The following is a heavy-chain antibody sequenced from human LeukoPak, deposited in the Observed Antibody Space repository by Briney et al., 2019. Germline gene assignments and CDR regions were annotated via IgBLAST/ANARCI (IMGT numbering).Heavy chain of an antibody. Sequence: GGSLRLSCAASGFTFSDYYMSWIRQAPGKGLEWVSYISSSGSTIYYADSVKGRFTISRDNAKNSLYLQMTSLRAEDTAVYYCARERSYYDSSGYYWGQGTLVTVSS. J-gene: IGHJ4*02. CDR1: GFTFSDYY. CDR3: ARERSYYDSSGYY. V-gene: IGHV3-11*04. D-gene: IGHD3-22*01. CDR2: ISSSGSTI.